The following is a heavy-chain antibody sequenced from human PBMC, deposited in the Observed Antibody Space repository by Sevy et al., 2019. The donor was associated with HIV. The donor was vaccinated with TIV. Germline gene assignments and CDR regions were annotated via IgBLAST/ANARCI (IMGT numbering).Heavy chain of an antibody. J-gene: IGHJ4*02. Sequence: GGSLRLSCEASGFTLSSYTMNWVRQSPEKGLEGVATFDRTDITHYADSRKGRFITSRETAKNSLFLQMNSLRDDDTAMYFCVRDERAIASHFDYWGRGTLVTVSS. CDR1: GFTLSSYT. D-gene: IGHD2-21*01. CDR3: VRDERAIASHFDY. V-gene: IGHV3-48*02. CDR2: FDRTDIT.